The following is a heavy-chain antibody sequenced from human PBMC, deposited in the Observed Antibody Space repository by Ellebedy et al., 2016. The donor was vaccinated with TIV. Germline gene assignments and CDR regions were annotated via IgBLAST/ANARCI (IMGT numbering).Heavy chain of an antibody. V-gene: IGHV3-21*01. Sequence: GESLKISCAGSGFTFSYYSMMWVRQAPGKGLEWVSSVNSDSGYIYYAASVKVRFTISSDNAKSSLYLEMNSLRVEDTAMYYCGGDYDSSGYYCMNIWGRGTLVTVSA. D-gene: IGHD3-22*01. CDR2: VNSDSGYI. J-gene: IGHJ3*01. CDR3: GGDYDSSGYYCMNI. CDR1: GFTFSYYS.